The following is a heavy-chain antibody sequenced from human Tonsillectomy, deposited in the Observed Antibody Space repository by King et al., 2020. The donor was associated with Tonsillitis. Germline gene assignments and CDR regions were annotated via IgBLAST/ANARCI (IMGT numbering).Heavy chain of an antibody. CDR2: ISSSSTTI. J-gene: IGHJ4*02. Sequence: VQLVESGGGLVQPGGSLRLSCAASGFTFSSYSMNWVRQAPGKGLEWVSYISSSSTTIYYAESVKGRFTISRDNAKNSLYLQMNSLRAEDTAVYYCASDSPMITFDYLGQGTLVTVSS. V-gene: IGHV3-48*04. CDR1: GFTFSSYS. D-gene: IGHD3-22*01. CDR3: ASDSPMITFDY.